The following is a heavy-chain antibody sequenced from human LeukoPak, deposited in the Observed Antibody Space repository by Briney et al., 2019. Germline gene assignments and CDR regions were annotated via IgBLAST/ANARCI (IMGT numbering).Heavy chain of an antibody. V-gene: IGHV3-21*01. CDR1: GFTFSSYS. CDR3: ARGRRRGYSSYNWFDP. CDR2: ISSSSSYI. D-gene: IGHD5-18*01. Sequence: GGSLRLSCAASGFTFSSYSMNWVRQAPGKGLEWVSSISSSSSYIYYADSVKGRFTISRDNAKNSLYLQMNSLRAEDTAVYYCARGRRRGYSSYNWFDPWGQGTLVTVSS. J-gene: IGHJ5*02.